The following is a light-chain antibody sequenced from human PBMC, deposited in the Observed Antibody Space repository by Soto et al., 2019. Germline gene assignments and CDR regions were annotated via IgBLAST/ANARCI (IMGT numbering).Light chain of an antibody. Sequence: DIQMTQSPSSLSASVGDRVTITCRASEDISSYLAWYQQKPGKVPSLLIYAAATLQSGVPSRFSGDGSGTDFTLTISSLQPEDVATYYCQKYDNAPLTFGQGTRLEIK. CDR1: EDISSY. CDR3: QKYDNAPLT. CDR2: AAA. V-gene: IGKV1-27*01. J-gene: IGKJ5*01.